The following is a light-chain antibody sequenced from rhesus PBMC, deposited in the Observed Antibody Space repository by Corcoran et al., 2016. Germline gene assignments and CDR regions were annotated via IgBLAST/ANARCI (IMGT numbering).Light chain of an antibody. J-gene: IGKJ2*01. V-gene: IGKV1S15*01. CDR1: QGISNN. CDR3: PHGYGTPYS. Sequence: DIQMTQSPSSLSASVGDTVTITCRASQGISNNLAWYQQKPGKVPTLLIYYASTLQSGVPSRLSGSGSGTDFTLTISSLQPEDFATYYCPHGYGTPYSFGQGTKVEIK. CDR2: YAS.